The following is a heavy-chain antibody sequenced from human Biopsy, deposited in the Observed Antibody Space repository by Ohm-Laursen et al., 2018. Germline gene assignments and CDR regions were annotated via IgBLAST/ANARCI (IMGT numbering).Heavy chain of an antibody. D-gene: IGHD4-11*01. CDR3: ARDGKRWDYSTYFSWHFDL. Sequence: SSLRLSCAASGFTFNSYAMHWVRQAPGKGLEWVAVISYDGSGEYYADSLQGRFIISRDNPKNTVDLQMNSLRAEDTAVYFCARDGKRWDYSTYFSWHFDLWGRGTLVTVSS. V-gene: IGHV3-30*03. CDR1: GFTFNSYA. CDR2: ISYDGSGE. J-gene: IGHJ2*01.